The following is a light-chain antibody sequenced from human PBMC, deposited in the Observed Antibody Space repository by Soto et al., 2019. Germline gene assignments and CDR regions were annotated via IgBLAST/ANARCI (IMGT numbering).Light chain of an antibody. CDR2: GHN. CDR3: AAWDDSLSGPV. J-gene: IGLJ2*01. CDR1: SSNIGSYT. V-gene: IGLV1-44*01. Sequence: QSVLTQPPSASGTPGQRVTISCSGSSSNIGSYTVNWYQQLPGTAPRLLIYGHNHRPSGVPDRFSGSKSGTSASLAISGLQSEDEADYYCAAWDDSLSGPVFGGGTKLTVL.